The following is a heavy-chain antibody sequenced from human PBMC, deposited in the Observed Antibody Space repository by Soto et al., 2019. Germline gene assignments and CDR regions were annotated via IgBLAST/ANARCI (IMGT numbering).Heavy chain of an antibody. CDR1: GYSFSSYW. CDR2: IDPSDSYT. CDR3: ARQGYDIFTGPALQLDN. J-gene: IGHJ4*02. V-gene: IGHV5-10-1*01. Sequence: GESLKISCQGFGYSFSSYWISWVRQMPGKGLEWMGKIDPSDSYTNYSPSFQGHVTISTDKSISTAYLQWSTLKASDTAMYYCARQGYDIFTGPALQLDNWGQRTPVTVSS. D-gene: IGHD3-9*01.